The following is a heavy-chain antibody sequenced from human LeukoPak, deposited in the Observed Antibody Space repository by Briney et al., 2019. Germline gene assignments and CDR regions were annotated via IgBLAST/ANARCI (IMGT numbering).Heavy chain of an antibody. CDR1: GYTFNDYD. CDR2: MNPDNDDT. J-gene: IGHJ4*02. D-gene: IGHD3-16*01. CDR3: ARGDTVSGGTDS. V-gene: IGHV1-8*03. Sequence: ASVKVSCKTSGYTFNDYDINWLRQAPGQGLEWMGYMNPDNDDTGYARKFQGRVTITRDTSISTAYMELSSLRSEDTAVYYCARGDTVSGGTDSWGQGTLVTVSS.